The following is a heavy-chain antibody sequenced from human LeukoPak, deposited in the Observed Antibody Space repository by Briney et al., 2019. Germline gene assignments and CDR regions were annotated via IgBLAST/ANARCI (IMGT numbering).Heavy chain of an antibody. CDR3: AKDLGGYFDL. CDR2: ISGTGGST. CDR1: GFTFSTYA. J-gene: IGHJ2*01. V-gene: IGHV3-23*01. Sequence: PGGSLRLSCAASGFTFSTYAMTWVRQAPGKGLEWVSLISGTGGSTYYADSVKGRFTISRDNSKNTLYLQMNSLRAEDTAVYYCAKDLGGYFDLWGRGTLVTVSS.